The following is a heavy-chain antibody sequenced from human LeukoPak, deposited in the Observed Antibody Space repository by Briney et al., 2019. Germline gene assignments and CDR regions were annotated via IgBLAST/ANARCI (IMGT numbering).Heavy chain of an antibody. CDR3: ARKGIAAAPLDY. CDR2: ISAYSTYNGNT. J-gene: IGHJ4*02. D-gene: IGHD6-13*01. CDR1: GYTFTSYG. V-gene: IGHV1-18*01. Sequence: ASVKVSCKASGYTFTSYGISWVRQAPGQGPEWMGWISAYSTYNGNTNYAQKFQGRVTITADESTSTAYMELSSLRSEDTAVYYCARKGIAAAPLDYWGQGTLVTVSS.